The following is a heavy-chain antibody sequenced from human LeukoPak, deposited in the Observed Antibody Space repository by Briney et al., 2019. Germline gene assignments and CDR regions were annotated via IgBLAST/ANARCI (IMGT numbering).Heavy chain of an antibody. V-gene: IGHV4-59*11. J-gene: IGHJ3*02. CDR2: FYYSGST. Sequence: PSETLSLTCTVSGGSISGHYWSWIRQPPGKGLEWIGYFYYSGSTNYNPSFQSRVTISVDTSKNHFSLKLTSVTAADTAVYYCTRLLDNDSSGYPDTFDMWGQGTMVTVSS. CDR1: GGSISGHY. D-gene: IGHD3-22*01. CDR3: TRLLDNDSSGYPDTFDM.